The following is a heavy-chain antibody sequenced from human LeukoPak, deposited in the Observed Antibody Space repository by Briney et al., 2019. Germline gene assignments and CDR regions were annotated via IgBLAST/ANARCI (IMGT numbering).Heavy chain of an antibody. V-gene: IGHV1-8*02. CDR3: ARVSVGATMLAYFDY. CDR1: GYTFTSYD. J-gene: IGHJ4*02. CDR2: MNPSSGNT. Sequence: ASVKVSCKASGYTFTSYDVNWVRQATGQGLEWMGWMNPSSGNTGYAQKFQGRVTMTRDMSTSTVYMELSSLRSEDTAVYYYARVSVGATMLAYFDYWGQGTLVTVSS. D-gene: IGHD1-26*01.